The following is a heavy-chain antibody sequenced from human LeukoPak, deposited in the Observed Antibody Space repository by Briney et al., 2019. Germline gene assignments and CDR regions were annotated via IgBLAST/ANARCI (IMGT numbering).Heavy chain of an antibody. V-gene: IGHV7-4-1*02. CDR3: ARGWHYYDSSGYGGY. CDR2: INTNTVNP. D-gene: IGHD3-22*01. J-gene: IGHJ4*02. CDR1: GYTFTSYA. Sequence: ASVKVSCKASGYTFTSYAMNWVRQAPGQGLEWMGRINTNTVNPTYAQGFTGRLVFSLDTSVSTAYLQISSLKAEDTAVYYCARGWHYYDSSGYGGYWGQGTLVTVSS.